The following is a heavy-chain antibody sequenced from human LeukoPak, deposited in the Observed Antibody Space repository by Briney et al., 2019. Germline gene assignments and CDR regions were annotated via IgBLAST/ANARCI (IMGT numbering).Heavy chain of an antibody. CDR2: INPNSGGT. J-gene: IGHJ5*02. V-gene: IGHV1-8*02. Sequence: ASVKVSCKASGGTFSSYAISWVRQAPGQGLEWMGRINPNSGGTNYAQKFQGRVTMTRNTSISTAYMELSSLRSEDTAVYYCARGRGVARKYNWFDPWGQGTLVTVSS. CDR3: ARGRGVARKYNWFDP. CDR1: GGTFSSYA. D-gene: IGHD2-15*01.